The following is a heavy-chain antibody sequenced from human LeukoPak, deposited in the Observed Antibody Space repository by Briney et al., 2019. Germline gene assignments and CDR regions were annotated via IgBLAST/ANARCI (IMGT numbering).Heavy chain of an antibody. J-gene: IGHJ4*02. V-gene: IGHV1-69*04. CDR2: IIPIFGIA. Sequence: ASVKVSCKASGGTFSSYAISWVRQAPGQGLEWMGRIIPIFGIANYAQKIQGRVTITADKSTSTAYMELSSLRSEDTAVYYCARVGPLTREYNWNTEKFDYWGQGTLVTVSS. CDR3: ARVGPLTREYNWNTEKFDY. D-gene: IGHD1/OR15-1a*01. CDR1: GGTFSSYA.